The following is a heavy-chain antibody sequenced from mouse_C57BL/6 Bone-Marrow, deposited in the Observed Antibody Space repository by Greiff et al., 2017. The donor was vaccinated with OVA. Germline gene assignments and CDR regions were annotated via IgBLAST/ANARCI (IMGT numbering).Heavy chain of an antibody. J-gene: IGHJ2*01. V-gene: IGHV1-72*01. CDR1: GYTFTSYW. Sequence: QVQLQQPGAELVKPGASVKLSCTASGYTFTSYWMHWVKQTPGRGLEWIGRIDPNSGGTKYTENFKSKGTLTVDKPSSTVYMQLSSLTSEDSAVCYCARSFINAVGYWGQGTTLTVSS. CDR3: ARSFINAVGY. D-gene: IGHD1-1*01. CDR2: IDPNSGGT.